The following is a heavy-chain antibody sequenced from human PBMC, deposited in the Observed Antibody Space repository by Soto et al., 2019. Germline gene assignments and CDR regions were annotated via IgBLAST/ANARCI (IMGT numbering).Heavy chain of an antibody. J-gene: IGHJ6*03. CDR2: ISAYNGKT. V-gene: IGHV1-18*04. CDR1: GYTFSSYG. D-gene: IGHD4-4*01. CDR3: AKADSNYAGRFSYYYMDV. Sequence: ASVKVSCKASGYTFSSYGIGWVRQAPGQGLEWMGWISAYNGKTHYSQNFQGKVTMTTDTSTSTTYMELRTLRSDDTAVYYCAKADSNYAGRFSYYYMDVWGNGTLVTVSS.